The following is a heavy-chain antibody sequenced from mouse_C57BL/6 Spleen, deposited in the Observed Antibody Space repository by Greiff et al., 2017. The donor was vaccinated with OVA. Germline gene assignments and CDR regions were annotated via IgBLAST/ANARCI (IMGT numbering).Heavy chain of an antibody. CDR1: GYTFTSYW. V-gene: IGHV1-52*01. Sequence: VKLQQPGAELVRPGSSVKLSCKASGYTFTSYWMHWVKQRPIQGLEWIGNIDPSDSETHYNQKFKDKATLTVDKSSSTAYMQLSSLTSEDSAVYYCARNGPDGSAWFAYWGQGTLVTVSA. J-gene: IGHJ3*01. CDR2: IDPSDSET. D-gene: IGHD3-2*02. CDR3: ARNGPDGSAWFAY.